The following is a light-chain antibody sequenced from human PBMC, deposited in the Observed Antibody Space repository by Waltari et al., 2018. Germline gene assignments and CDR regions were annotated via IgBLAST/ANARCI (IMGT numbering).Light chain of an antibody. CDR1: QSVLYSSNNKNY. J-gene: IGKJ1*01. V-gene: IGKV4-1*01. Sequence: DIVMTQSPDSLAVSLVERATINCKSSQSVLYSSNNKNYLAWYQQKPGQPPKLLIYWASTRESGVPDRFSGSGSGTDFTLTISSLQAEDVAVYYCQQYYSTPGWTFGQGTKVEIK. CDR3: QQYYSTPGWT. CDR2: WAS.